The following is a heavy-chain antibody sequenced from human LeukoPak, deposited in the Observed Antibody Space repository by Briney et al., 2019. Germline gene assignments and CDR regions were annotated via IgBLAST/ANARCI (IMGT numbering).Heavy chain of an antibody. Sequence: PGGSLRLSCAASGFTFSSYWMHWVRQAPGKGLVWVSRINSDGSSTSYADSVKGRFTISRDNAKNTLYLQMNSLRAEDTAVYYCARGTDCSSTSCYDPRFDYWGQGTLVTVSS. CDR2: INSDGSST. D-gene: IGHD2-2*01. CDR1: GFTFSSYW. V-gene: IGHV3-74*01. CDR3: ARGTDCSSTSCYDPRFDY. J-gene: IGHJ4*02.